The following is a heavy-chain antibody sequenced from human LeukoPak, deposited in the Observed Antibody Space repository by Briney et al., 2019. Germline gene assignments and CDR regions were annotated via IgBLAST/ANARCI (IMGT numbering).Heavy chain of an antibody. CDR2: INHSGST. Sequence: PSETLSLTCAVYGGSFSGYYWSWIRQPPGKGLEWIGEINHSGSTNYNPSLKSRVTISVDTSKNQFSLKLSSVTAADTAVYYCARGRPRGRGMVRGVYLDYWGQGTLVTVSS. V-gene: IGHV4-34*01. CDR1: GGSFSGYY. J-gene: IGHJ4*02. CDR3: ARGRPRGRGMVRGVYLDY. D-gene: IGHD3-10*01.